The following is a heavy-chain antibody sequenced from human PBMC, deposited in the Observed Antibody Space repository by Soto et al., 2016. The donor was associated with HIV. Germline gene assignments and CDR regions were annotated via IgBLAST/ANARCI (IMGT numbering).Heavy chain of an antibody. CDR1: GGSFSDYY. V-gene: IGHV4-34*01. Sequence: QVQLNQWGAGLLKPSETLSLTCAVYGGSFSDYYWTWIRQPPGKRLEWIGQIHHSGRTDYNPSLKSRLNMSVDASKNQFSLKLTSVAATDTATYYCARRRPYYGVYYGVDVWGQGTPVTVTS. D-gene: IGHD3-10*01. CDR3: ARRRPYYGVYYGVDV. CDR2: IHHSGRT. J-gene: IGHJ6*02.